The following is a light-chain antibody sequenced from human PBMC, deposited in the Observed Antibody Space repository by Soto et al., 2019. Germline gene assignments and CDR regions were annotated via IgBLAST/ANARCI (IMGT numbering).Light chain of an antibody. Sequence: DIVMTQSPLSLPVTPGEPASISCRSSQSLLHSNGYNFLDWYLQKPGQSPQLLIYLGSSRSSGVPDRFSGSGSGTDFTLKIDRVEAEDVGVYYCVQTIHWPWTFGQGTKVDIK. J-gene: IGKJ1*01. CDR2: LGS. CDR3: VQTIHWPWT. CDR1: QSLLHSNGYNF. V-gene: IGKV2-28*01.